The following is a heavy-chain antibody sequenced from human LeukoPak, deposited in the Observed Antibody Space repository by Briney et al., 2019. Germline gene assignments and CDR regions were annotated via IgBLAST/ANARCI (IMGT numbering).Heavy chain of an antibody. J-gene: IGHJ4*02. CDR1: GFTFSSYA. CDR3: ARVWFGEFNIDY. V-gene: IGHV3-21*01. D-gene: IGHD3-10*01. CDR2: ISSSSSYI. Sequence: GGSLRLSCAASGFTFSSYAMSWVRQAPGKGLEWVSSISSSSSYIYYADSVKGRFTISRDNAKNSLYLQMNSLRAEDTAVYYCARVWFGEFNIDYWGQGTLVTVSS.